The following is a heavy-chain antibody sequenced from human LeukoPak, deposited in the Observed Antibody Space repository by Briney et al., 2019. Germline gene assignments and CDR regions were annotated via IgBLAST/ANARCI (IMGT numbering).Heavy chain of an antibody. Sequence: GRSLRLSCAASGFTFNSYGMHWVRQAPGKGLEWVAVISYDGPNKYYADSVKGRFTISRDDPKSTLYLQMNSLRPEDTAVYYCAKEKLPSGYSFLTDYWGQGTLVTVSS. V-gene: IGHV3-30*18. CDR3: AKEKLPSGYSFLTDY. J-gene: IGHJ4*02. CDR2: ISYDGPNK. D-gene: IGHD5-18*01. CDR1: GFTFNSYG.